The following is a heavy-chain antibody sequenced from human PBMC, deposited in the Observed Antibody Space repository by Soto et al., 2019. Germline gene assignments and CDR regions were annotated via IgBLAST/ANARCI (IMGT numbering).Heavy chain of an antibody. V-gene: IGHV4-61*01. D-gene: IGHD6-19*01. CDR2: IYYSGST. Sequence: QVQLQESGPGLVKPSETLSLTCTVSGGSVSSGSYYWSWIRQPPGKGLEWIGYIYYSGSTNYNPSLKSRVTISGHTSKNQSSLKLNSVTAADTAVYSCASYSRGWYDVSYWGQGTLVTVSS. J-gene: IGHJ4*02. CDR3: ASYSRGWYDVSY. CDR1: GGSVSSGSYY.